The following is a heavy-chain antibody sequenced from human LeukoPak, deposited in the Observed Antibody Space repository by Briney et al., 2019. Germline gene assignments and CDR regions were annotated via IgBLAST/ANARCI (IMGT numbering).Heavy chain of an antibody. Sequence: ASVKVSCKASGYTFTNYAMHWVRQAPGQRLEWMVCINAGNGNTKYSQEFQGRVTITRDTSASTAYMELSSLRSDDRAVYYCARDQDFYDNGRDWFDPWGQGTLVTVSS. CDR2: INAGNGNT. CDR1: GYTFTNYA. D-gene: IGHD3-22*01. CDR3: ARDQDFYDNGRDWFDP. J-gene: IGHJ5*02. V-gene: IGHV1-3*03.